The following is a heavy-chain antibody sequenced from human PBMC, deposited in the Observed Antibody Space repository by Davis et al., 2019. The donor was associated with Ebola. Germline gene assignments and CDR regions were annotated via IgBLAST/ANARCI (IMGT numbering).Heavy chain of an antibody. CDR1: GFTFSSYA. CDR3: AKDQSGSSLNWFDP. D-gene: IGHD6-13*01. J-gene: IGHJ5*02. CDR2: ISGSGGST. Sequence: GESLKISCAASGFTFSSYAMSWVRQAPGKGLEWVSAISGSGGSTYYADSVKGRFTISRDNSKNTLYLQMNSLRAEDTAVYYCAKDQSGSSLNWFDPWGQGTLVIVSS. V-gene: IGHV3-23*01.